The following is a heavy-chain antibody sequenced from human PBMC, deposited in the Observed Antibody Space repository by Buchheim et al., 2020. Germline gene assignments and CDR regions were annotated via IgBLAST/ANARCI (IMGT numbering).Heavy chain of an antibody. V-gene: IGHV3-20*01. Sequence: EVELVESGGRVVRPGGSLRLSCAASGFAFDDHGMNWVRQVPGQGLEWVSGLIWIGGFTAYADSVKGRFTVSRDNSTNSLYLEMNNLRTEDTALYHCARSRVAGTGVLVDFWGQGTL. J-gene: IGHJ4*02. CDR2: LIWIGGFT. CDR1: GFAFDDHG. D-gene: IGHD1-7*01. CDR3: ARSRVAGTGVLVDF.